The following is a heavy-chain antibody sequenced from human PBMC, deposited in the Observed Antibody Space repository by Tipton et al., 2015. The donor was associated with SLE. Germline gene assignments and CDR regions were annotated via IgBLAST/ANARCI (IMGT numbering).Heavy chain of an antibody. V-gene: IGHV4-34*01. CDR1: GGSFSGYS. CDR3: ARHRSYFDY. CDR2: INHSGIT. Sequence: TLSLTCAVFGGSFSGYSWTWIRQAPRKGLEWIGDINHSGITNYNPSLKSRVTISLDTSKSQFSLRVNSVTAADTAVYYCARHRSYFDYWGQGTLVTVSS. J-gene: IGHJ4*02.